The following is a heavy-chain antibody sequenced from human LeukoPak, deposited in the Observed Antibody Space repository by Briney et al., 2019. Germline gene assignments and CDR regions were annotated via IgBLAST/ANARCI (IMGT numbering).Heavy chain of an antibody. Sequence: PGGSLRLSCAASGFTFSNYAMTWVRQAPGEGLEWVSDISGSGSTTYYADSVKGRFTISRDNSKNTLYLQVDSLRAEDTALYYCVKHGRFTGGNSEIDYWGRGILVTVS. V-gene: IGHV3-23*01. CDR3: VKHGRFTGGNSEIDY. D-gene: IGHD4-23*01. CDR2: ISGSGSTT. J-gene: IGHJ4*02. CDR1: GFTFSNYA.